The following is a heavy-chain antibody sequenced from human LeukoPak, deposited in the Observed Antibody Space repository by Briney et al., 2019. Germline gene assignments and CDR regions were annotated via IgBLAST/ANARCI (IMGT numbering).Heavy chain of an antibody. CDR1: GDCVSSNSAA. V-gene: IGHV6-1*01. Sequence: SQTLSLTCAISGDCVSSNSAAWNWIRQSPSRGLEWLGRTYYGSKWYNDYAVSVKSRITINPDTSKHQFSLQLNSVTPEDTAVYYCARLEAVDSGYDSDYYYGMDVWGQGTTVTVSS. CDR3: ARLEAVDSGYDSDYYYGMDV. J-gene: IGHJ6*02. D-gene: IGHD5-12*01. CDR2: TYYGSKWYN.